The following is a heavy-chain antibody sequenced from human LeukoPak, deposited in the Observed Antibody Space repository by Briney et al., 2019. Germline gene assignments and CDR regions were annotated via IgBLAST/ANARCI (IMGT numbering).Heavy chain of an antibody. J-gene: IGHJ5*02. V-gene: IGHV4-39*01. CDR2: ISYSGIT. D-gene: IGHD1-26*01. Sequence: PSETLSLTCIVSGGSISTTSYFWGWIRQPPGKGLEWIGSISYSGITNYNSSLKSRVTMSVDTSKNQFSLKVSSVTAADTAVYYCARRGGNYRGPNWFDPWGQGTLVTVSS. CDR1: GGSISTTSYF. CDR3: ARRGGNYRGPNWFDP.